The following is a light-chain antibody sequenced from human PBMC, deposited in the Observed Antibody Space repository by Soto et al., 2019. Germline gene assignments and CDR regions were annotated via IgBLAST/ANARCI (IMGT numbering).Light chain of an antibody. V-gene: IGKV1-5*01. Sequence: QITESPWSLSSSLGYIGTISCRGSQSISSWLAWYQQKPGKAPKLLIYDASSLESGVPSRFSGSGSGTEFTLTISSLQPDDFATYYCQQYNLLTFGGGTKVDIK. CDR1: QSISSW. J-gene: IGKJ4*01. CDR2: DAS. CDR3: QQYNLLT.